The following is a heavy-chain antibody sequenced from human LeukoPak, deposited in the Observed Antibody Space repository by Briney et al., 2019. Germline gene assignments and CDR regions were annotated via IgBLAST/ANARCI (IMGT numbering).Heavy chain of an antibody. J-gene: IGHJ4*02. CDR3: ARGYDY. CDR1: GYTLTELS. Sequence: ASVKVSCKVSGYTLTELSMHWVRQATGQGLEWMGWMNPNSGNTGYAQKFQGRVTMTRNTSISTAYMELSSLRSEDTAVYYCARGYDYWGQGTLVTVSS. CDR2: MNPNSGNT. D-gene: IGHD5-12*01. V-gene: IGHV1-8*01.